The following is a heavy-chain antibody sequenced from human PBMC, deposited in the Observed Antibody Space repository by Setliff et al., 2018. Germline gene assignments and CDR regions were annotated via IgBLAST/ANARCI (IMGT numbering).Heavy chain of an antibody. D-gene: IGHD2-15*01. CDR3: ARKKTVYWYYGMDV. J-gene: IGHJ6*02. CDR1: GGSFSGYY. Sequence: SETLSLTCAVYGGSFSGYYWSWIRQPPGKGLEWIGEINHSGSTNYNPSLKSRVTISVDTSKNQFSLKLSPVTAADTAVYYCARKKTVYWYYGMDVWGQGTTVTVSS. V-gene: IGHV4-34*01. CDR2: INHSGST.